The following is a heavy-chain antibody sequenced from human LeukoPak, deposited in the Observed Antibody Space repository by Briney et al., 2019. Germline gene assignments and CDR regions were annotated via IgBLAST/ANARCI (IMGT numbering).Heavy chain of an antibody. CDR3: ARRNYSYGSGTAFDF. Sequence: SETLSLTCTVSGGSIRTSSHYWGWIRQSPGKGLEYIGSIYYSGGTYYNPSLKSRVSIFVDTSKNQFSLRLSSVTAADTAVYYCARRNYSYGSGTAFDFWGRGTLVTVSS. J-gene: IGHJ4*02. CDR2: IYYSGGT. D-gene: IGHD3-10*01. V-gene: IGHV4-39*01. CDR1: GGSIRTSSHY.